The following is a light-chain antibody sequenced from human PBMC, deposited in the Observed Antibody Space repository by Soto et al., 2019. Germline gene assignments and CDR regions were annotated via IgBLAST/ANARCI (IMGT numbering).Light chain of an antibody. CDR1: QSVSSSY. V-gene: IGKV3-20*01. CDR3: QQYGSSPLYT. J-gene: IGKJ2*01. CDR2: GAS. Sequence: EIVLTQSPGTLSLSPGERATLSCRASQSVSSSYLAWYQQKPGQAPRRLIYGASSRATGIPDRLSGSGSGTDFTLPISRLEPEDLPLYYCQQYGSSPLYTFGQGTKLEIK.